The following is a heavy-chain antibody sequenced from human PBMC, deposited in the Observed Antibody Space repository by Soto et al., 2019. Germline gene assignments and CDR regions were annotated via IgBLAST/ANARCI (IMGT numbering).Heavy chain of an antibody. J-gene: IGHJ5*02. Sequence: SETLSLTCAVPGGSISSGGYSWSWIRQPPGKGLEWIGYIYHSGSTYYNPSLKSRVTISVDRSKNQFSLKLSSVTAADTAVYYCARIPSPWGQGTLVTVSS. D-gene: IGHD2-21*01. CDR3: ARIPSP. CDR2: IYHSGST. CDR1: GGSISSGGYS. V-gene: IGHV4-30-2*01.